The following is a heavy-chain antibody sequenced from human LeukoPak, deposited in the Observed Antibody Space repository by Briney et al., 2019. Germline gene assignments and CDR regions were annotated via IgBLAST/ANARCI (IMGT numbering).Heavy chain of an antibody. J-gene: IGHJ4*02. CDR1: GYSISSDNY. V-gene: IGHV4-38-2*02. D-gene: IGHD3-22*01. CDR3: ARDPRDSSSSNYMRRFDY. CDR2: IYHSGST. Sequence: SETLSLTCAVSGYSISSDNYWVWIRQPPGQRLEWTGGIYHSGSTYYNPSLKSRVTMSVDTSKNQFSLKLSSVTAADTAVYYCARDPRDSSSSNYMRRFDYWGQGTLVTVSS.